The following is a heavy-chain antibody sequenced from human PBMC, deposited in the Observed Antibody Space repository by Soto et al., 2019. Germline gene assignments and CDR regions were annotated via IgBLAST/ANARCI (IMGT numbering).Heavy chain of an antibody. V-gene: IGHV4-30-4*01. Sequence: SETLSLTCTVSGGSISSGDYYWSWIRQPPGKGLEWIGYIYYSGSTYYNPSLKSRVTISVDTSKNQFSLKLSSVTAADTAVYYCARVATSLLWFGELTRWVDYYYYGMDVWGQGTKATVYS. CDR3: ARVATSLLWFGELTRWVDYYYYGMDV. D-gene: IGHD3-10*01. CDR1: GGSISSGDYY. CDR2: IYYSGST. J-gene: IGHJ6*02.